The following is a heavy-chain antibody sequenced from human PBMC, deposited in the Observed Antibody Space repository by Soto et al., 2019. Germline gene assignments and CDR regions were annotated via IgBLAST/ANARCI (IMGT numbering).Heavy chain of an antibody. CDR2: INPSGGGT. J-gene: IGHJ4*02. CDR1: GYTFSNYY. V-gene: IGHV1-46*01. Sequence: QVHLVQSGAEVKRPGVSVKVSCKPSGYTFSNYYMHWVRQVPGHGLEWMGIINPSGGGTTYAQRFRGRLTVTRDTSTSTVYMELSRLRSDDTAIYFCARAPQYGSAGYYYNFWGQGTLVTVSS. CDR3: ARAPQYGSAGYYYNF. D-gene: IGHD3-10*01.